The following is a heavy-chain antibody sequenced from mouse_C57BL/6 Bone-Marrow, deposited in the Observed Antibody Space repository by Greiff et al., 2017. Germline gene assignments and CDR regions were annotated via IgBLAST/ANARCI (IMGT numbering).Heavy chain of an antibody. CDR2: IDPTDSYT. D-gene: IGHD1-1*02. Sequence: VQLQQPGAELVKPGASVKLSCKASGYTFTSYWMQWVKQRPGQGLEWIGEIDPTDSYTNYNQKFKGKATLTVDPSSSTAYMQLSSLTSEDSAVYDCAGGPPPWFAYWGQGTLVTVSA. J-gene: IGHJ3*01. V-gene: IGHV1-50*01. CDR3: AGGPPPWFAY. CDR1: GYTFTSYW.